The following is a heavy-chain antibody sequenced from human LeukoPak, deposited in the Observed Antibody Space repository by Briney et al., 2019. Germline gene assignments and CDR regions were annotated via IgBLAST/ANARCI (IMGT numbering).Heavy chain of an antibody. Sequence: SETLSLTCTVSGDSIRSSSYYWGWIRQPPGKGLEWIGYIYYSGSTNYNASLKSRVTMSVDMSKNQFSLKLTSVTAADTAVYYCARLGRKTSVVPPDFDCWGQGTLVTVSS. CDR1: GDSIRSSSYY. J-gene: IGHJ4*02. CDR2: IYYSGST. CDR3: ARLGRKTSVVPPDFDC. V-gene: IGHV4-61*05. D-gene: IGHD4-23*01.